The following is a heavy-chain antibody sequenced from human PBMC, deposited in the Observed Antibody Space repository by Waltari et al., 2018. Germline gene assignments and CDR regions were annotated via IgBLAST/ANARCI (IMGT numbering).Heavy chain of an antibody. D-gene: IGHD6-6*01. CDR1: GYTFTSYD. V-gene: IGHV1-8*01. J-gene: IGHJ5*02. Sequence: ASGYTFTSYDINWVRQATGQGLEWMGWMNPNSGNTGYAQKFQGRVTMTRNTSISTAYMELSSLRSEDTAVYYCARGGGIAARPFHNWFDPWGQGTLVTVSS. CDR2: MNPNSGNT. CDR3: ARGGGIAARPFHNWFDP.